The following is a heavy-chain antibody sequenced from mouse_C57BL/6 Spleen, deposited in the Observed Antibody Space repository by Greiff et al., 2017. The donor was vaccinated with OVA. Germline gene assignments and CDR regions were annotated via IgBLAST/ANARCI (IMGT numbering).Heavy chain of an antibody. J-gene: IGHJ3*01. CDR1: GYTFTSYW. Sequence: QVQLKQPGAELVKPGASVKVSCKASGYTFTSYWMHWVKQRPGQGLEWIGRIHPSDSDTNYNQKFKGKATLTVDKSSSTAYMQLSSLTSEDSAVYYCAIGWDYEAWFAYWGQGTLVTVSA. CDR2: IHPSDSDT. D-gene: IGHD2-4*01. CDR3: AIGWDYEAWFAY. V-gene: IGHV1-74*01.